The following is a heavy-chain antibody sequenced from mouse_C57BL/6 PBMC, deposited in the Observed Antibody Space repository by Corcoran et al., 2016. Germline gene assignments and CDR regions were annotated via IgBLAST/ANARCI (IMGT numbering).Heavy chain of an antibody. Sequence: QVTLKESGPGILQSSQTLSLTCSFSGFSLSTSGMGVSWIRQPSGKGLEWLAHIYWDDDKRYNPSLKSRLTISKDTSRNQVFLKITSVDTADTATYYCARKGDYYSNSGAMDYWGQGTSVTVSS. J-gene: IGHJ4*01. V-gene: IGHV8-12*01. D-gene: IGHD2-5*01. CDR3: ARKGDYYSNSGAMDY. CDR1: GFSLSTSGMG. CDR2: IYWDDDK.